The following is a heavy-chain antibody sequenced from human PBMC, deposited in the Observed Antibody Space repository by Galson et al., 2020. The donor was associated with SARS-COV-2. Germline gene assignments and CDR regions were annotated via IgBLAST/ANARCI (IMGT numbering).Heavy chain of an antibody. V-gene: IGHV1-69*04. D-gene: IGHD5-12*01. CDR1: GGTFNKYG. J-gene: IGHJ4*02. CDR2: LILMLGTT. CDR3: ATVVTDGYNYFLDD. Sequence: SVKVSCKASGGTFNKYGISWVRQAPGEGLEWMGRLILMLGTTNYAQKIQGRVTINADRSTSTAYMELRSLKSDDTAVYYCATVVTDGYNYFLDDWGQGTLVTISS.